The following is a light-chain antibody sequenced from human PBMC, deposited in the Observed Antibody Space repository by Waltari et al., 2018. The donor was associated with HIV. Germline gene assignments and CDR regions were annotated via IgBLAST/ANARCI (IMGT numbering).Light chain of an antibody. Sequence: QSVLTQPPSTSGTPGQRVTISCSGTSSNIGSNTVSWFPQLPGKAPKVLIYGKNQRPSGVPDRFSGSKSGTSASLAIGGLQSEDEADYYCASWDDSLNGPVFGGGTTLTVL. CDR1: SSNIGSNT. V-gene: IGLV1-44*01. J-gene: IGLJ2*01. CDR2: GKN. CDR3: ASWDDSLNGPV.